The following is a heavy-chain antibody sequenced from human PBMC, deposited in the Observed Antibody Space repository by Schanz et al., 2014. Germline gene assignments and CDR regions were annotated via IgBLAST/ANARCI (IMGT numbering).Heavy chain of an antibody. J-gene: IGHJ3*02. V-gene: IGHV3-11*01. CDR3: ARENLNWEAFDI. D-gene: IGHD7-27*01. CDR2: ISRDGTTS. Sequence: VHLVESGGGLVKPGGSLRLSCGASGYTFSSNAMNWIRQAPGKGLEWLSYISRDGTTSYYADSVKGRFTISRDNAKNSLYLEMTSLRGEDTAVYYCARENLNWEAFDIWGQGTVVTVSS. CDR1: GYTFSSNA.